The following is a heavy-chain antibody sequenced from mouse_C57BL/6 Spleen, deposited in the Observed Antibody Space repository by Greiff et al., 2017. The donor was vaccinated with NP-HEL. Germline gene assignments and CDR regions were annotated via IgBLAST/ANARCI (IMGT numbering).Heavy chain of an antibody. V-gene: IGHV1-81*01. CDR3: AREGDYDVFAY. CDR2: IYPRSGNT. J-gene: IGHJ3*01. CDR1: GYTFTSYG. Sequence: VQLQQSGAELARPGASVKLSCKASGYTFTSYGISWVKQRTGQGLEWIGEIYPRSGNTYYNEKFKGKATLTADKSSSTAYMELRSLTSEDSAVYFCAREGDYDVFAYWGQGTLVTVSA. D-gene: IGHD2-4*01.